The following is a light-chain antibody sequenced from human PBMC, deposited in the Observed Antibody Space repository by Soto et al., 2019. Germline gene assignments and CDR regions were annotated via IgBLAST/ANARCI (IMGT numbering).Light chain of an antibody. J-gene: IGLJ1*01. CDR1: SSDVGRYNL. V-gene: IGLV2-23*01. CDR3: CSYAGTSAV. CDR2: EAT. Sequence: QSVLTQPASVSGSPGQSITISCTGTSSDVGRYNLVSWYQHHPGKAPKLMIYEATKRPSGVSNRFSGSKSGNTASLTISGLQAEDEADYYCCSYAGTSAVFGTGTKLTVL.